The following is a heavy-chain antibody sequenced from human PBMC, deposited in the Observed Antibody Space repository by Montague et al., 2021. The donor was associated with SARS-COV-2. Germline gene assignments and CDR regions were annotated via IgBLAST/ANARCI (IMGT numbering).Heavy chain of an antibody. D-gene: IGHD1-7*01. J-gene: IGHJ6*02. Sequence: SETLSLTCAVYGGSFSGYYWSWIRQPPGKGLEWIGEINHSGSTKYNPSLKSRVTISVDTSKNQFSLKLSSVTAADTVVYYCAGGELELHIRDYYYYGMDVWGQGTTVTVSS. CDR2: INHSGST. CDR1: GGSFSGYY. V-gene: IGHV4-34*01. CDR3: AGGELELHIRDYYYYGMDV.